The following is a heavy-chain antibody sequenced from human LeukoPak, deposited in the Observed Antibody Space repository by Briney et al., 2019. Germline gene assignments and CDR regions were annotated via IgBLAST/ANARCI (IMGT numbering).Heavy chain of an antibody. CDR2: IHHSGST. Sequence: SETLSLTCTVSGGSISSYYWSWIRQPPGKGLEWIGEIHHSGSTKYNPSLKSRVTISVHTSKNQFSLKLSSVTAADTAVYYCASQTLYYGGNPFDYWGQGTLVTVSS. CDR1: GGSISSYY. CDR3: ASQTLYYGGNPFDY. D-gene: IGHD4-23*01. V-gene: IGHV4-34*01. J-gene: IGHJ4*02.